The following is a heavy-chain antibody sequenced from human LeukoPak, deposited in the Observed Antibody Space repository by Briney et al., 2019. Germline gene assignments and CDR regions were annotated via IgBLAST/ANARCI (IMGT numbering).Heavy chain of an antibody. V-gene: IGHV6-1*01. CDR1: GDSVSSNSAA. CDR3: ARERWMGSGYSRSFDY. Sequence: SQTLSLTCAIPGDSVSSNSAAWNWIRQSPSRGLEWLGRTYYRSKWYNDYAVSVKSRITINPDTSKNQFSLQLNSVTPEDTAVYYCARERWMGSGYSRSFDYWGQGTLVTVSS. D-gene: IGHD6-13*01. J-gene: IGHJ4*02. CDR2: TYYRSKWYN.